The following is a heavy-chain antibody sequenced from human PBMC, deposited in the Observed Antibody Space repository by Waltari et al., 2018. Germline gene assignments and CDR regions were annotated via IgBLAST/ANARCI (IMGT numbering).Heavy chain of an antibody. V-gene: IGHV4-59*01. CDR2: IYYSGRT. D-gene: IGHD4-17*01. CDR3: ARGNPVTTWYYYYYYMDV. J-gene: IGHJ6*03. CDR1: GGSISSYY. Sequence: QVQLQESGPGLVKPSETLSLTCTVSGGSISSYYWSWIRQPPGKGLEWIGYIYYSGRTNYNPSLKSRVTISVDTSKNQFSLKLSSVTAADTAVYYCARGNPVTTWYYYYYYMDVWGKGTTVTVSS.